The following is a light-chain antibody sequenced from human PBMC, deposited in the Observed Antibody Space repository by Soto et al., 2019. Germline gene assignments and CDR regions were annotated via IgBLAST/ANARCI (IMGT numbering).Light chain of an antibody. J-gene: IGKJ5*01. CDR3: QQRSNWIT. CDR1: QSVSSN. CDR2: DAS. Sequence: EIVITQSPAPLSVSPGERATLSCRASQSVSSNLAWYQQKPGQAPRLLIYDASTRATGIPARFSGSGSGTDFTLTISSLEPEDFAIYYCQQRSNWITFGQGTRLEIK. V-gene: IGKV3-11*01.